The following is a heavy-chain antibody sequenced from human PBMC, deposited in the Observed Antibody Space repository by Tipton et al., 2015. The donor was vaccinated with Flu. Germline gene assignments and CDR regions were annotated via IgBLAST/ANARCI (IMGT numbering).Heavy chain of an antibody. CDR1: VGSINNYY. D-gene: IGHD3-10*01. CDR2: ISSSGNT. J-gene: IGHJ4*02. V-gene: IGHV4-4*08. Sequence: TLSLTCSVSVGSINNYYWSWIRQPPGKGLEWIGDISSSGNTYYNPSLKSRVVISVDTSKKQFSLRLSSVTAADTAVYFCAREEAVDHFGSAIHYWGQGTLVNVSS. CDR3: AREEAVDHFGSAIHY.